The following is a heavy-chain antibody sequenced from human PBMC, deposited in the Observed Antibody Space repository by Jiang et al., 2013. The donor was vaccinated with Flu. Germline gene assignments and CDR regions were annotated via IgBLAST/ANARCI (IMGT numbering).Heavy chain of an antibody. Sequence: QTLSLTCAISGDSVSSKSAARNWIRQSPSRGLEWLGRTYYRSKWYTEYAVSVKSRITINPDTSKNQFSLQLNSVTPEDTAVYYCARSSGYFDYWGQGTLVTVSS. D-gene: IGHD3-22*01. CDR2: TYYRSKWYT. CDR1: GDSVSSKSAA. J-gene: IGHJ4*02. CDR3: ARSSGYFDY. V-gene: IGHV6-1*01.